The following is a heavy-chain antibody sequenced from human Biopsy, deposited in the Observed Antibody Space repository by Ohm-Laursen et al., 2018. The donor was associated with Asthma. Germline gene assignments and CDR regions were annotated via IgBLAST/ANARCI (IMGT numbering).Heavy chain of an antibody. CDR1: RFTYE. V-gene: IGHV3-30-3*01. D-gene: IGHD6-19*01. J-gene: IGHJ4*02. Sequence: SLRLSCAASRFTYEMHWVRQAPGKGLEWVAVISYDGGSIYYADSVKGRFTISRDNSKNTLSLQMNSLTAEDTAVYYCAREGVAGTHIEDWGQGTLVTVPS. CDR2: ISYDGGSI. CDR3: AREGVAGTHIED.